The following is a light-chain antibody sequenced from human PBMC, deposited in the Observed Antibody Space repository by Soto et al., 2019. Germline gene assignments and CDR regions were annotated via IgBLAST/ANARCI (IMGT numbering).Light chain of an antibody. J-gene: IGKJ4*01. CDR3: QQTYRTPLT. CDR1: QYIGRY. V-gene: IGKV1-39*01. CDR2: AAS. Sequence: DIKMTQSPSSVSASIGDRVAITCRAGQYIGRYLNWYQQKPGKAPKLLIYAASSLHSGVPSRFSGSGSGTDFTLTISSLQPEDFATYSCQQTYRTPLTFGGGTKVDIK.